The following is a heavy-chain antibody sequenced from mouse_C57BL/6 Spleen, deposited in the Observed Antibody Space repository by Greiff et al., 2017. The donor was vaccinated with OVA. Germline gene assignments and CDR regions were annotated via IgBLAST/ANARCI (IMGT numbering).Heavy chain of an antibody. CDR1: GYTFTSYD. Sequence: VKLVESGPELVKPGASVKLSCKASGYTFTSYDINWVKQRPGQGLEWIGWIYPSDGSTKYNEKFKGKATLTVDTSSSTAYMELHSLTSEDSAVCFCASGALQGAWCAYWGQVTLVTVAA. D-gene: IGHD2-10*01. CDR3: ASGALQGAWCAY. V-gene: IGHV1-85*01. J-gene: IGHJ3*01. CDR2: IYPSDGST.